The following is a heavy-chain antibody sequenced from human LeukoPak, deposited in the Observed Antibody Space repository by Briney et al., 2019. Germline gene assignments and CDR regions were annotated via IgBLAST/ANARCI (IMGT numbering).Heavy chain of an antibody. J-gene: IGHJ6*04. D-gene: IGHD2-2*01. Sequence: GGSLRLSCAASGFTFSNYGMHWVRQAPGKGLEWVAVISYDGSNKYYADSVKGRFTISRDNSKNTVYLQMNTLRAEDAAVYCCAKKLVPAAPLGFYYGMDVWGKGTTVTVSS. CDR1: GFTFSNYG. CDR3: AKKLVPAAPLGFYYGMDV. V-gene: IGHV3-30*18. CDR2: ISYDGSNK.